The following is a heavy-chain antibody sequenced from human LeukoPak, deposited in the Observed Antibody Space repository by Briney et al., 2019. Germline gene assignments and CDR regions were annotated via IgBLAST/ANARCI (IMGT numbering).Heavy chain of an antibody. CDR3: ARGPKIYCSGGSCYSYYYYGMDV. Sequence: SETLSLTCAVYGGSFSGYYWSWIRQPPGKGLEWIGEINHSGSTNYNPSLKSRVAISVDTSKNQFSLKLSSVTAADTAVYYCARGPKIYCSGGSCYSYYYYGMDVWGQGTTVTVSS. CDR2: INHSGST. D-gene: IGHD2-15*01. J-gene: IGHJ6*02. V-gene: IGHV4-34*01. CDR1: GGSFSGYY.